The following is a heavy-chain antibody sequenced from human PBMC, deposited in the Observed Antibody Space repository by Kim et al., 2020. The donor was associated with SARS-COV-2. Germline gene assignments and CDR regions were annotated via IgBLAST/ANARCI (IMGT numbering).Heavy chain of an antibody. D-gene: IGHD6-13*01. CDR3: ARQGAAAVLDY. CDR1: GGSISSSSYY. V-gene: IGHV4-39*01. CDR2: IYYSGST. Sequence: SETLSLTCTVSGGSISSSSYYWGWIRQPPGKGLEWIGSIYYSGSTYYNPSLKSRVTISVDTSKNQFSLKLSSVTAADTAVYYCARQGAAAVLDYWGQGTL. J-gene: IGHJ4*02.